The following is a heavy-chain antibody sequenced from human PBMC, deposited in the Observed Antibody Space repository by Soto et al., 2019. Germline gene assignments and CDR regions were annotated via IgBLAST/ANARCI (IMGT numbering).Heavy chain of an antibody. D-gene: IGHD1-26*01. J-gene: IGHJ4*02. CDR1: GYTFTSYG. Sequence: QVQLVQSGAEVKKPGASVKVSCKASGYTFTSYGISWVRQAPGQGLEWMGWISAYNGNTKYAQKLQGRVTMTTDTATSPAYMELRSLKSDDTAVYYCARDLGGSYYAPVDYWGQGTLVTVSS. CDR3: ARDLGGSYYAPVDY. V-gene: IGHV1-18*01. CDR2: ISAYNGNT.